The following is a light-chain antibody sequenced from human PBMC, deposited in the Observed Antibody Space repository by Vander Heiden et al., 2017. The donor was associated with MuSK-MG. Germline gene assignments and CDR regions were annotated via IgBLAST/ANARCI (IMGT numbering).Light chain of an antibody. CDR2: AES. Sequence: DIQLTQSPSFLSASVGDRVTITCRASQGISSYLAWYQQKPGKAPKLLIYAESTLQSGVPSRFSGSGSGTEFTLTISSLQPEDFATYYCQQLNSYQGFGGGTKVEIK. CDR3: QQLNSYQG. J-gene: IGKJ4*01. V-gene: IGKV1-9*01. CDR1: QGISSY.